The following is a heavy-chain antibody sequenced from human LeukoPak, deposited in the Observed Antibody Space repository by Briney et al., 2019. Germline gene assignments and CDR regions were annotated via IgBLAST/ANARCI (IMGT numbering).Heavy chain of an antibody. CDR1: GASISDYY. V-gene: IGHV4-31*03. J-gene: IGHJ4*02. CDR3: ARGGDRRGFDY. CDR2: IYDSGTT. D-gene: IGHD1-14*01. Sequence: SETLSLTCTVSGASISDYYWSWIRQHPGKGLEWIGYIYDSGTTYYSPALQSRVTISVDTSDNKFSLKLRSLTAADTAVYYCARGGDRRGFDYWGQGTLVTVSS.